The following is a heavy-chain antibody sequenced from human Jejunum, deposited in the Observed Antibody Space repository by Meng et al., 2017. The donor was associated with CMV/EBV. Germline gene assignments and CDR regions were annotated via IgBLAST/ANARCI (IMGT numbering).Heavy chain of an antibody. CDR3: VRGRCTRTSCYKGAFDF. V-gene: IGHV4-4*02. J-gene: IGHJ4*02. Sequence: DSIRNRNWWSWVRQSPGQGLEWLGEKSPTESSNYNPSLKSRVTISVDRSKNQFSLKLTSVTAADTAVYYCVRGRCTRTSCYKGAFDFWSQGTLVTVSS. CDR1: DSIRNRNW. D-gene: IGHD2-2*02. CDR2: KSPTESS.